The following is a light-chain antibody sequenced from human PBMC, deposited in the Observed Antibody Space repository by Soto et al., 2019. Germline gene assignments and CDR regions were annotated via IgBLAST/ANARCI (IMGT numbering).Light chain of an antibody. V-gene: IGKV3-15*01. Sequence: EIVMTQSPATLSVSPWERATLSCRASQSVSSYLAWYQQKPGQAPRLLIYGTSTRATGIPARFSGSGSGTDFTLTISSLLSEDFAVYYCQQYNKWPLTFGQGTKVDIK. CDR2: GTS. CDR3: QQYNKWPLT. CDR1: QSVSSY. J-gene: IGKJ1*01.